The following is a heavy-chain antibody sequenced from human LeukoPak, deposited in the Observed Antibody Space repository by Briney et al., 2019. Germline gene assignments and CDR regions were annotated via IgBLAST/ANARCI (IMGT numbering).Heavy chain of an antibody. D-gene: IGHD3-16*01. V-gene: IGHV1-46*01. CDR1: GYTFISYG. J-gene: IGHJ4*02. CDR3: ARDLSYGSLGGYYFDY. CDR2: INPSGATT. Sequence: ASVKVSCKASGYTFISYGISWVRQAPGQGLEWMGIINPSGATTSYAQKFQGRVTMTRDTSTSSVYMQLSSLRSEDTAVYYCARDLSYGSLGGYYFDYWGQGTLVTVSS.